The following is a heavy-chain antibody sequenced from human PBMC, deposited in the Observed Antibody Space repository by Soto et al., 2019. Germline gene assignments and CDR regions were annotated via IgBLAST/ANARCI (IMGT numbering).Heavy chain of an antibody. CDR3: EKGPSGYYYYDMDV. CDR1: GFTFSNYA. D-gene: IGHD3-10*01. Sequence: PGGSLRLSCAASGFTFSNYAMSWVRQAPGKGLEWVSGISGSGGTTYYADSVKGRFTISRDNSKNTLYLQMNSLRAEDTAVYYWEKGPSGYYYYDMDVGGQGTRATVP. J-gene: IGHJ6*02. V-gene: IGHV3-23*01. CDR2: ISGSGGTT.